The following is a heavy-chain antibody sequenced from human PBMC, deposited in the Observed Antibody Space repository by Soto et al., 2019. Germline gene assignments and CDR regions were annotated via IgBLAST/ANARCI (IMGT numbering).Heavy chain of an antibody. CDR2: SRNKANNYAT. CDR1: GFTFSAHN. D-gene: IGHD6-6*01. V-gene: IGHV3-72*01. Sequence: GGSLRLSCAASGFTFSAHNMVWVRQAPGKGLEWVGRSRNKANNYATEYAASVKGRFTISRDDSKNSLYLQMNSLKTEDTAVYYCARDGGIAARHYYGMDVWGQGTTVTVSS. J-gene: IGHJ6*02. CDR3: ARDGGIAARHYYGMDV.